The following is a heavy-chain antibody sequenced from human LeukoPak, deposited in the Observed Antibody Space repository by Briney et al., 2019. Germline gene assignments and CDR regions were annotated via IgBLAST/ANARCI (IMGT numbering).Heavy chain of an antibody. CDR3: AGRGTGTTLAFDY. V-gene: IGHV5-51*01. CDR2: IYPGDSDT. J-gene: IGHJ4*02. Sequence: GESLKISCKGSGYTFTNYWIGWVRQMPGKGLEFMGIIYPGDSDTRYSPSFQGQVTISVDKSISTAYLQWSSLKASDTAIYYCAGRGTGTTLAFDYWGQGTLVTVSS. CDR1: GYTFTNYW. D-gene: IGHD1-1*01.